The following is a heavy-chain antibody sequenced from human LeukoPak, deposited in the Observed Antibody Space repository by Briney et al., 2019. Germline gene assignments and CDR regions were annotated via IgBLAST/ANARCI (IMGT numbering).Heavy chain of an antibody. D-gene: IGHD2-2*01. J-gene: IGHJ4*02. CDR3: AKEADLIVVVPATTDY. CDR1: GFTFSSYW. Sequence: GGSLRLSXAASGFTFSSYWMSWVRQAPGKGLEWVANIKQDGSEKYYVDSVKGRFTISRDNAKNSLYLQMNSLRAEDTAVYYCAKEADLIVVVPATTDYWGQGTLVTVSS. V-gene: IGHV3-7*01. CDR2: IKQDGSEK.